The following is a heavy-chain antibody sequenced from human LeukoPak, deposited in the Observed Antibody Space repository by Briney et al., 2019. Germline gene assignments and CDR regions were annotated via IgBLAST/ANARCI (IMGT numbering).Heavy chain of an antibody. J-gene: IGHJ3*02. V-gene: IGHV4-31*03. CDR2: IYYSGST. CDR1: GGSISSGGYY. CDR3: AVGYSYGAHQVDAFDI. Sequence: SQTLSLTRTVSGGSISSGGYYWSWIRQHPGKGPEWIGYIYYSGSTYYNPPLKSRVTISVDTSKNQFPLKLSPVTAADTAVYYGAVGYSYGAHQVDAFDIWGQGTMVTVSS. D-gene: IGHD5-18*01.